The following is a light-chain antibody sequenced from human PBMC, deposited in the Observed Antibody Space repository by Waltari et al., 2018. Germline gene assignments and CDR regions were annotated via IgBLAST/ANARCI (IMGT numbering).Light chain of an antibody. CDR1: SSNIGAGYD. CDR2: RDD. V-gene: IGLV1-40*01. J-gene: IGLJ3*02. Sequence: QSVLTQPPSVSGAPGQSVTISCTGSSSNIGAGYDVPWYQQIPGSAPKVLNYRDDKRPSGVPGRFSGSKSGTSASLSVTGLHSEDEADYFCQSYDRDLNAVLFGGGTKLTVL. CDR3: QSYDRDLNAVL.